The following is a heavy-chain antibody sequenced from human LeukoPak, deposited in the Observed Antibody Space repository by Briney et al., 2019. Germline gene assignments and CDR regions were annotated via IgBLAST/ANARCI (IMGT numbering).Heavy chain of an antibody. V-gene: IGHV1-46*01. CDR3: ARGFGYYYDSSGSDY. J-gene: IGHJ4*02. D-gene: IGHD3-22*01. Sequence: ASVKVSCKASGYTFTSYYMHWVRQAPGQGLEWMGIINPSGGSTGYAQKFQGRVTMTRDTSTSTVYMELSSLRSEDTAVYYCARGFGYYYDSSGSDYWGQGTLVTVSS. CDR2: INPSGGST. CDR1: GYTFTSYY.